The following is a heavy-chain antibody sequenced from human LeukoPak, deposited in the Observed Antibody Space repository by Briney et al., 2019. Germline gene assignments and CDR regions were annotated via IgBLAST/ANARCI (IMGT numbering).Heavy chain of an antibody. D-gene: IGHD6-6*01. V-gene: IGHV4-59*01. Sequence: TSETLSLTCTVSGGSISSYYWSWIRQLPGKGLEWIGYIYYSGSTNYNPSLKSRVTISVDTSKNQFSLKLSSVTAADTAVYYCARGYSSSSGPFDYWGQRTLVTVSS. J-gene: IGHJ4*02. CDR1: GGSISSYY. CDR3: ARGYSSSSGPFDY. CDR2: IYYSGST.